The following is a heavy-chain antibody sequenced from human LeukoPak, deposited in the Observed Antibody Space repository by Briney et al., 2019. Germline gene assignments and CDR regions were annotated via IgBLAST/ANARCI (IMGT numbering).Heavy chain of an antibody. CDR1: GFTFSSYW. J-gene: IGHJ4*02. D-gene: IGHD3-22*01. Sequence: GGSLRLSCAASGFTFSSYWMSWIRQAPGKGLEWVANIKQDGSEKYHVDSVKGGFTSSADNAKNSLYLQMNSLRAEDTAVYYCARDRRYYEYFEYWGQGTLVTVSS. V-gene: IGHV3-7*04. CDR3: ARDRRYYEYFEY. CDR2: IKQDGSEK.